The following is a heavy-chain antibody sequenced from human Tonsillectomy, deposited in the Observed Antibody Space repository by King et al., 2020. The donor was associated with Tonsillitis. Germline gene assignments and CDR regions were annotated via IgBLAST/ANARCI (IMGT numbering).Heavy chain of an antibody. CDR3: VSGGLYCPVGVCRDDYYSLDV. D-gene: IGHD2-8*02. CDR1: GFTFSDYA. Sequence: VQLVESGGGLVQPGGSLRLSCSASGFTFSDYAMHLVRQAPGKGLEYVSAISSDGGNKYYADSVKGRFTISRDNSKNTLYLQMSSLRAEDTAVYYCVSGGLYCPVGVCRDDYYSLDVCGKGTTVTVSS. J-gene: IGHJ6*03. CDR2: ISSDGGNK. V-gene: IGHV3-64D*06.